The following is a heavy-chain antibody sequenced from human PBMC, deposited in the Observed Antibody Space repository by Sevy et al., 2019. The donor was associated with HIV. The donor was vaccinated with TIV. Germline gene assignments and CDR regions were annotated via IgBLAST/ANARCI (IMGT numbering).Heavy chain of an antibody. CDR2: FHPGDSES. D-gene: IGHD3-10*01. Sequence: GESLKISCKVSGYNFTRYWIGWVRQMPGKGLEWLGIFHPGDSESRYSPSFQGQVTISADKSITTAYLQWSSLKASDTAMYYCARESASYDFWGQGTLVTVSS. J-gene: IGHJ4*02. CDR1: GYNFTRYW. CDR3: ARESASYDF. V-gene: IGHV5-51*01.